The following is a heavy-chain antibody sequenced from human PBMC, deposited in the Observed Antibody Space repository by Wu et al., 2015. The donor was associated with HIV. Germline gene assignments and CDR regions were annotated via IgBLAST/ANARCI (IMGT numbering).Heavy chain of an antibody. CDR2: MNPNSGNT. CDR1: GYTFTSYD. CDR3: ARGCADYYDSSGDRFDY. V-gene: IGHV1-8*01. D-gene: IGHD3-22*01. J-gene: IGHJ4*02. Sequence: QVQLVQSGAEVKKPGASVKVSCKASGYTFTSYDINWVRQATGQGLEWMGWMNPNSGNTGYAQKFQGRVTMTRNTSISTAYMELSSLRSEDTAVYYCARGCADYYDSSGDRFDYWARERWSPSPQ.